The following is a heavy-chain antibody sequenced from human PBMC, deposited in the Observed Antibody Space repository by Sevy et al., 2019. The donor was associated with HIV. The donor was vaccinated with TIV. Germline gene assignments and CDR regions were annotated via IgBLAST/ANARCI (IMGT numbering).Heavy chain of an antibody. CDR3: SRDRRNYAGQYFDY. D-gene: IGHD1-7*01. J-gene: IGHJ4*02. V-gene: IGHV3-11*06. Sequence: GGSLRLSCAVSGFTFSDYYMSWIRQAPGKGLEWVSDISSGSTYTKYADSVKCRFTISRDNAKNSLYLQMNSLRVEDTAVYYCSRDRRNYAGQYFDYWGQGTLVTVSS. CDR1: GFTFSDYY. CDR2: ISSGSTYT.